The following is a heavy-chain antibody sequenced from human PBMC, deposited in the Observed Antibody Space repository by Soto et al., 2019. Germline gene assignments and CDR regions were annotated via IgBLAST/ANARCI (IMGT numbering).Heavy chain of an antibody. CDR3: ARTSLTIFGPSNDYYGMGV. CDR2: ISYSGST. D-gene: IGHD3-3*01. J-gene: IGHJ6*02. Sequence: QVQLQESGPGLVKPSETLSLTCTVSGGSISSGGYYWTWIRQPPGKGLEWIGYISYSGSTHYSPSLKSRVSITVDTSKNQFSLNLASVSAEDTAVYYCARTSLTIFGPSNDYYGMGVWGLGPTVTVSS. V-gene: IGHV4-30-4*01. CDR1: GGSISSGGYY.